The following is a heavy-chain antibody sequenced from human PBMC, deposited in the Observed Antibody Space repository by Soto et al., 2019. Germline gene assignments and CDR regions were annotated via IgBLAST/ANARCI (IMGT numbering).Heavy chain of an antibody. D-gene: IGHD4-17*01. CDR2: INHSGST. Sequence: SETLSLTCAVYGGSFSGYYWSWIRQPPGKGLEWIGEINHSGSTNYNPSLKSRVTISVGTSKNQFSLKLSSVTAADTAVYYCASTEYYFDYWGQGTLVTVSS. CDR3: ASTEYYFDY. J-gene: IGHJ4*02. CDR1: GGSFSGYY. V-gene: IGHV4-34*01.